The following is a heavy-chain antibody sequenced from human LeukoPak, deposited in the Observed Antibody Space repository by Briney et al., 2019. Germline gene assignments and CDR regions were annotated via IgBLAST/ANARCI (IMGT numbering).Heavy chain of an antibody. D-gene: IGHD3-10*01. CDR2: ISYTGST. Sequence: SETLSLTCTVSGGSISRDGYYWSWIRQNPGKGLEWFVYISYTGSTYYNPSLKSRVTMSVDTSKSHLSLKLNSVTAADTAVYYCATLWFGELFLDSWGQGVLVTVSS. CDR1: GGSISRDGYY. J-gene: IGHJ4*02. CDR3: ATLWFGELFLDS. V-gene: IGHV4-31*03.